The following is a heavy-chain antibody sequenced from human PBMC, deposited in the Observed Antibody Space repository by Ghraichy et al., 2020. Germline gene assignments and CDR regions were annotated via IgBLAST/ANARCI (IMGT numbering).Heavy chain of an antibody. V-gene: IGHV3-30*18. CDR2: ISYDGSNK. CDR3: AKEEFSSGWFEYFQH. Sequence: GGSLRLSCAASGFTFSSYGMHWVRQAPGKGLEWVAVISYDGSNKYYADSVKGRFTISRDNSKNTLYLQMNSLRAEDTAVYYCAKEEFSSGWFEYFQHWGQGTLVNVSS. J-gene: IGHJ1*01. CDR1: GFTFSSYG. D-gene: IGHD6-19*01.